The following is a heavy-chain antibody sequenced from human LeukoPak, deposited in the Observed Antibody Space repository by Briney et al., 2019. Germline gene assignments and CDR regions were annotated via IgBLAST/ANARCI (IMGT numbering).Heavy chain of an antibody. J-gene: IGHJ4*02. CDR2: IYYSGST. CDR3: VHPGGSGYPDY. D-gene: IGHD3-3*01. CDR1: GGSISSGDYY. Sequence: SETLSLTCTVSGGSISSGDYYWGWIRQPPGKGLEWIGYIYYSGSTYYNPSLKSRVTISVDTSKNQFSLKLSSVTAADTAVYYCVHPGGSGYPDYWGQGTLVTVSS. V-gene: IGHV4-30-4*01.